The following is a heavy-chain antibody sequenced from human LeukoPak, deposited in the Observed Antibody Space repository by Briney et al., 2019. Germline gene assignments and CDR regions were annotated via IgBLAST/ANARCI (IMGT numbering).Heavy chain of an antibody. V-gene: IGHV3-7*01. CDR2: VRQDGGET. J-gene: IGHJ1*01. Sequence: GGSLRLSCEASGLTFSRDWMGWVRQAPGKGLEWVANVRQDGGETYYGDSVKGRFIISRDNAKNSLFLQMNRLRAEDTAVYYCATYSSLNTREFQYWGQGTLVTVSP. CDR3: ATYSSLNTREFQY. CDR1: GLTFSRDW. D-gene: IGHD3-22*01.